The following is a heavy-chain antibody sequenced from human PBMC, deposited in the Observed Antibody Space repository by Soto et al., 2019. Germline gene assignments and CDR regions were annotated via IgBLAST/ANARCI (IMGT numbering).Heavy chain of an antibody. J-gene: IGHJ4*02. Sequence: SETLSLTCNISGGSITDSSGGSFITYYWNWVRQPPGKGLEWIGYIYFRGRTNYNPSLRTRLTISTDTSKNQFSLRLDSVTAADTALYYCARDGFQYDDGGYYEFDYWGQGTMVTVSS. CDR1: GGSITDSSGGSFITYY. CDR3: ARDGFQYDDGGYYEFDY. CDR2: IYFRGRT. V-gene: IGHV4-59*12. D-gene: IGHD3-22*01.